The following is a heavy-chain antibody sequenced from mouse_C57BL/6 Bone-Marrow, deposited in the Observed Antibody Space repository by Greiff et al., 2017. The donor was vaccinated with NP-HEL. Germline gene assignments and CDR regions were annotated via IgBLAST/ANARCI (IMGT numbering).Heavy chain of an antibody. J-gene: IGHJ1*03. CDR3: TTPVPGFDV. CDR2: IVPENGDT. D-gene: IGHD6-1*01. Sequence: VQLKESGAELVRPGASVKLSCTASGFNIKDDYMHWVKQRPEQGLEWIGWIVPENGDTEYASKFQGKATITADTSSNTAYLQLSSLTSEDTAVYYCTTPVPGFDVWGTGTTVTVSS. V-gene: IGHV14-4*01. CDR1: GFNIKDDY.